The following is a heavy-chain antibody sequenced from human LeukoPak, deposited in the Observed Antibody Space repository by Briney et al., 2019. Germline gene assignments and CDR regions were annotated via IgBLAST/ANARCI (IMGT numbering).Heavy chain of an antibody. D-gene: IGHD3-10*01. J-gene: IGHJ4*02. CDR2: IYHSGST. CDR1: GGSISSGGYS. V-gene: IGHV4-30-2*01. Sequence: SQTLSLTCAVSGGSISSGGYSWSWIRQPAGKGLEWIGYIYHSGSTYYNPSLKSRVTISVDRSKNQFSLKLSSVTAADTAVYYCARLPSGNYYGSGSYYRSVYFDYWGQGTLVTVSS. CDR3: ARLPSGNYYGSGSYYRSVYFDY.